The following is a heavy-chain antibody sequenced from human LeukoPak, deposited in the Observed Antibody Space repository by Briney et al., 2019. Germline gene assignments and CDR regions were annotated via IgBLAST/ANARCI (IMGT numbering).Heavy chain of an antibody. CDR3: ARDPDWNYGMDV. J-gene: IGHJ6*02. D-gene: IGHD3-9*01. CDR1: GFTFSSYE. V-gene: IGHV3-48*03. CDR2: ISSSGSTI. Sequence: PGGSLRLSCAASGFTFSSYEMNWVRQAPGKGLEWVSYISSSGSTIYYADSVKGRFTISRDNAKNSLYLQMNSLRAEDTAVYYCARDPDWNYGMDVWGQGTTVTVSS.